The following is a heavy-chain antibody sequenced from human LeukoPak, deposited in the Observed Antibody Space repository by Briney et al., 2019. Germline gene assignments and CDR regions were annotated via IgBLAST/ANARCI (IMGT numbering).Heavy chain of an antibody. CDR3: ARGGEYFDY. Sequence: SETLSLTCTVSGGSISSYYWSWIRQPPGKGLEWIGYIYYSGSTNYNPSLKSRVTISVDTSKNQFSLKLSSVTAADTAVYYCARGGEYFDYWGQGTLVTVSS. V-gene: IGHV4-59*01. J-gene: IGHJ4*02. CDR1: GGSISSYY. D-gene: IGHD3-10*01. CDR2: IYYSGST.